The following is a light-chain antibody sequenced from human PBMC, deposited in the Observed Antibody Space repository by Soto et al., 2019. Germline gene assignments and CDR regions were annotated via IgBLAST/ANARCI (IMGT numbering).Light chain of an antibody. Sequence: EIVMTQSPGTLSVSPGGRVIFSFRASQSVSGNLAWYQQKPGQTPRLLIYGASTRATGIPDRFSGSGSGTEFTLTISSLQSEDFADYYCQQYQNWPLITFGQGTRLEIK. J-gene: IGKJ5*01. CDR3: QQYQNWPLIT. CDR2: GAS. V-gene: IGKV3-15*01. CDR1: QSVSGN.